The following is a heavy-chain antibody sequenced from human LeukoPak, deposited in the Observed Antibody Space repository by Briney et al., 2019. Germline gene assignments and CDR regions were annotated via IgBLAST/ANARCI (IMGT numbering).Heavy chain of an antibody. V-gene: IGHV4-59*01. CDR3: AKSDGSGSYFDS. Sequence: PSETLSLTCTVSGGSIRSYYWSWIRQPPGKGLEWIGYINYSGSSKYNPSLKSRVTISVDTSKNQFSLKLSSVTAADTAVCYCAKSDGSGSYFDSWGQGTLVTVSS. D-gene: IGHD3-10*01. J-gene: IGHJ4*02. CDR1: GGSIRSYY. CDR2: INYSGSS.